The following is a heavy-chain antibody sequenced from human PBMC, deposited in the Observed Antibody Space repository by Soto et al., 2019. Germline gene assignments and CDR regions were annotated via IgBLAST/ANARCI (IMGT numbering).Heavy chain of an antibody. V-gene: IGHV3-23*01. J-gene: IGHJ6*02. CDR2: IVGSGATT. CDR1: GFTFNSYA. CDR3: AKDGLGHCSSTSCYRHYYYGMDV. D-gene: IGHD2-2*02. Sequence: EVQLLESGGGLVQPGGSLRLSCAASGFTFNSYAMSWVRQAPGEGLEWVSAIVGSGATTHYADSVKGRFTISRDNSKRTVSLQMNSLRAEDTAVYYCAKDGLGHCSSTSCYRHYYYGMDVWGQGTTVTVSS.